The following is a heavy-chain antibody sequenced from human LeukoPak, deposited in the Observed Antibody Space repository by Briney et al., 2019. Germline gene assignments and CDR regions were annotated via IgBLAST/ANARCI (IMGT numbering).Heavy chain of an antibody. D-gene: IGHD5-24*01. V-gene: IGHV3-15*01. CDR2: IKSKTDGGTT. Sequence: PGGSLRLSCAASGFTFSNAWMSWVRQAPGKGLEWVGRIKSKTDGGTTDYAAPVKGRFTISRDDSKNTLYLQMNSLKTEDTAVYYCTTDRGDGYNFVASDAFDIWGQGTMVTVSS. CDR3: TTDRGDGYNFVASDAFDI. CDR1: GFTFSNAW. J-gene: IGHJ3*02.